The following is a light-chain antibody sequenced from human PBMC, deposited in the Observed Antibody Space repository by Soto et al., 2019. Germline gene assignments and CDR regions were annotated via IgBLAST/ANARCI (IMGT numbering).Light chain of an antibody. CDR2: GAS. V-gene: IGKV3-20*01. Sequence: EIVLTQSPGTLSLSPGERATLSCRASHSVSSSYLAWYQQKPGQAPRLLIYGASSRATGIPDRFSGSGSGTDFTLTISRLEPEDFAVYYCQQYGSSPYTFGQGTKLELK. J-gene: IGKJ2*01. CDR3: QQYGSSPYT. CDR1: HSVSSSY.